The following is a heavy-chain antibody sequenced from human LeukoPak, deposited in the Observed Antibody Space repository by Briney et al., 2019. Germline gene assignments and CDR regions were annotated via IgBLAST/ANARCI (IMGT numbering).Heavy chain of an antibody. V-gene: IGHV3-13*04. J-gene: IGHJ4*02. D-gene: IGHD2-21*01. CDR2: SGTAGDT. CDR3: ARGLGASRISYYFDY. CDR1: GFTFSSYD. Sequence: GGSLRLSCAASGFTFSSYDIHWVREATGKGLVCVSASGTAGDTYYPGFVKGRFTISRENAKHSLYLQMNSLRAGDTAVYYCARGLGASRISYYFDYWGQGTLVTVPS.